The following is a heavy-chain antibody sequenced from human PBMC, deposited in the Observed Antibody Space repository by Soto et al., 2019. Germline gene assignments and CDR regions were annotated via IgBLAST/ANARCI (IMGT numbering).Heavy chain of an antibody. CDR2: ISYDGSNK. D-gene: IGHD6-19*01. CDR1: GFTFSSYA. V-gene: IGHV3-30-3*01. J-gene: IGHJ6*02. CDR3: ARPIAVAGTVYYYGMDF. Sequence: GGSLRLSCAASGFTFSSYAMHWVRQAPGKGLEWVAVISYDGSNKYYADSVKGRFTISRDNSKNTLYLQMNSLRAEDTAVYYCARPIAVAGTVYYYGMDFWGQGTTVTVSS.